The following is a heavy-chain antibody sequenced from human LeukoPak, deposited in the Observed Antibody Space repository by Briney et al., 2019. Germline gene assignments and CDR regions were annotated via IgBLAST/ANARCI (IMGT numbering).Heavy chain of an antibody. CDR2: IYYSGST. Sequence: PSETLSLTCAVSGGSISSYYLSWIRQPPGKGLEWIGYIYYSGSTNYNPSLKSRVTISVDPSENQFSLKLSSVTAADTAVYYCARHRGYGFDYWGQGTLVTVSS. CDR1: GGSISSYY. CDR3: ARHRGYGFDY. V-gene: IGHV4-59*08. D-gene: IGHD3-10*01. J-gene: IGHJ4*02.